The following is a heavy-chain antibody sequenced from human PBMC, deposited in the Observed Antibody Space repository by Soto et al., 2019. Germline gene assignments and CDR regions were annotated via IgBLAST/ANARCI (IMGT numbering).Heavy chain of an antibody. CDR3: AREDKPGGYTPPGTSGFDS. Sequence: VKFSCKASGSTSSSYAISWVRQAPGQGLEWMGGIIPIYGTANYAQKFQGRLTMTADESTSTVYMELSSLRSDDTAVYYCAREDKPGGYTPPGTSGFDSWGQGTLVTVSS. D-gene: IGHD5-12*01. J-gene: IGHJ4*02. CDR1: GSTSSSYA. V-gene: IGHV1-69*13. CDR2: IIPIYGTA.